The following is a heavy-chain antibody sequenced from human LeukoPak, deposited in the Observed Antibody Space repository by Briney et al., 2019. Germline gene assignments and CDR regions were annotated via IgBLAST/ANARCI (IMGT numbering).Heavy chain of an antibody. J-gene: IGHJ4*02. CDR2: MNPNSGNT. D-gene: IGHD2-8*01. V-gene: IGHV1-8*01. CDR1: GYTFTSYD. CDR3: ARSQDYCTNGVCYADY. Sequence: ASVKVSCKASGYTFTSYDINWVRQATGQGLEWMGWMNPNSGNTGYAQKFQGRVTMTRNTSISTAYMELSSLRSEDTAVYYCARSQDYCTNGVCYADYWGQGTLVTVSS.